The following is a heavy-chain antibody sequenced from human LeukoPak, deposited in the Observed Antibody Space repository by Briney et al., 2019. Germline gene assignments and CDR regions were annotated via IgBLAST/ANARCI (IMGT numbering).Heavy chain of an antibody. D-gene: IGHD6-19*01. CDR1: GYTFTSYG. CDR3: ARDQQWLDGPYYFDY. CDR2: ISAYNGNT. V-gene: IGHV1-18*01. Sequence: ASVKVSCKASGYTFTSYGISWVRQAPGQGLEWMGWISAYNGNTNYAQKLQGRVTMTTDTSTSTAYMELRSLRSDDTAVYYCARDQQWLDGPYYFDYWGQGTLVTVSS. J-gene: IGHJ4*02.